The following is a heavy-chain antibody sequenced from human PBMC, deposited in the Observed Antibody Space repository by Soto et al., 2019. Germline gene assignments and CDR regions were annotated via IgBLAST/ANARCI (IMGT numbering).Heavy chain of an antibody. CDR2: IYYSGNT. CDR3: ARGGPKYCSSSSCYQGGLDV. CDR1: GGSIRSGVYY. Sequence: SETLSLTFTVSGGSIRSGVYYWSWTRQHPGKGLEWIGYIYYSGNTYYNPSLKSRVTISVDTSKNQFSLKLSSVTAADTAVYYCARGGPKYCSSSSCYQGGLDVWGKGTTVNVAS. J-gene: IGHJ6*04. D-gene: IGHD2-2*01. V-gene: IGHV4-31*03.